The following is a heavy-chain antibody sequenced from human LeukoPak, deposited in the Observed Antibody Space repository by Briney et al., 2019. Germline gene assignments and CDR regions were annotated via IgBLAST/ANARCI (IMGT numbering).Heavy chain of an antibody. CDR1: GGSISSYC. Sequence: PSETLSLTCTVPGGSISSYCWIWIRQPPGKGLEWIGYIHYSGSTNYNPSLKSRVTTSVDTSKKQFSLKLRSVTAADTAVYYCARSVSWGLLVRDDAFDIWCQGTMVTVSS. V-gene: IGHV4-59*08. D-gene: IGHD2-21*01. CDR3: ARSVSWGLLVRDDAFDI. CDR2: IHYSGST. J-gene: IGHJ3*02.